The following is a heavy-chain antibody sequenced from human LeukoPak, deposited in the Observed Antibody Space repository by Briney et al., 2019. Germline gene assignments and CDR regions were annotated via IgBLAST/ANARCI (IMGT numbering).Heavy chain of an antibody. Sequence: SETLSLTCTVSGGSISSYYWSWIRQPPGKGLEWIGYIYYSGSTNHNPSLKSRVTISVDTSKNQFSLKLGSVTAADTAVYYCATPLRFLEWLPSLWGQGTLVTVSS. CDR2: IYYSGST. V-gene: IGHV4-59*01. D-gene: IGHD3-3*01. CDR3: ATPLRFLEWLPSL. CDR1: GGSISSYY. J-gene: IGHJ4*02.